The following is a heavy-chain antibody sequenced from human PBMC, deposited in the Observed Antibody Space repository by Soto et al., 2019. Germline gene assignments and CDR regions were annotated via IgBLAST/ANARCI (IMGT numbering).Heavy chain of an antibody. J-gene: IGHJ6*02. CDR1: GGTFSSYA. V-gene: IGHV1-69*06. D-gene: IGHD4-17*01. CDR2: IIPIFGTA. Sequence: SVKVSCKASGGTFSSYAISWVRQAPGQGLEWMGGIIPIFGTANYAQKFQGRVTITADKSTSTAYMELSSLRYEDTAVHYCDDGDYVGLDVWGQGTTVTVSS. CDR3: DDGDYVGLDV.